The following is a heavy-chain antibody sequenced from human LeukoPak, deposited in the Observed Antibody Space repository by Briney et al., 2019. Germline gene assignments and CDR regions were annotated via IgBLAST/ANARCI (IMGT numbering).Heavy chain of an antibody. CDR2: ISSSGSTI. V-gene: IGHV3-11*01. Sequence: GGSLRLSCAASGFTFSDYYMSWIRQAPGKGLEWVSYISSSGSTIYYADSVKGRFTISRDNAKDSLYLQMNSLRAEDTAVYYCARARFLQGYCYYMDVWGKGTTVTVSS. J-gene: IGHJ6*03. CDR3: ARARFLQGYCYYMDV. D-gene: IGHD2-21*01. CDR1: GFTFSDYY.